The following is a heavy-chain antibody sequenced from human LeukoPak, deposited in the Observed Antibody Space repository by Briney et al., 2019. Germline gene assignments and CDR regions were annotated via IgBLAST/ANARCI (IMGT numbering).Heavy chain of an antibody. D-gene: IGHD3-10*01. J-gene: IGHJ5*02. Sequence: GASVKVSCKASGYTFPSYDINWVRQATGQGLEWMGWINPNSGNTGYAQKFQGRVTMTRNTSISTAYMELSSLRSEDTAVYYCARNLLLWFGESSSDCFDPWGQGTLVTVSS. CDR2: INPNSGNT. CDR1: GYTFPSYD. V-gene: IGHV1-8*01. CDR3: ARNLLLWFGESSSDCFDP.